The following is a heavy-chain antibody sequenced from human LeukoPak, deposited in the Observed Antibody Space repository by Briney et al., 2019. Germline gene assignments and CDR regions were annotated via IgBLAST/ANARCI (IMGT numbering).Heavy chain of an antibody. V-gene: IGHV3-23*01. CDR3: AKPISPRGYDLDY. J-gene: IGHJ4*02. CDR1: GFTFSSYA. Sequence: GGSLRLSCAASGFTFSSYAMSRVRQAPGKGLEWVSAISGSGGSTYYADSVKGRFTISKDNSKNTLYLQMNSLRGDDRAVYYCAKPISPRGYDLDYWGQGTLVTVSS. D-gene: IGHD5-12*01. CDR2: ISGSGGST.